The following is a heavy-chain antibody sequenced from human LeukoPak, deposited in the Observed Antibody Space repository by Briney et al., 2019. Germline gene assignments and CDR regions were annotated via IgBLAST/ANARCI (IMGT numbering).Heavy chain of an antibody. V-gene: IGHV4-39*07. J-gene: IGHJ4*02. CDR1: GGSISSSYSY. D-gene: IGHD4-17*01. Sequence: SETLSLTCTVSGGSISSSYSYWGWIRQPPGKGLEWIGNIYYSGSTNYNPSLKSRVTMSVDKSKNQFSLKLSSVTAADTAVYYCARVDGDHLDYWGQGTLVTVSS. CDR2: IYYSGST. CDR3: ARVDGDHLDY.